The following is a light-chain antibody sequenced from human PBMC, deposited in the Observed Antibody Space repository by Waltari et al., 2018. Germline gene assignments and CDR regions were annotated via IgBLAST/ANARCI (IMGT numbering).Light chain of an antibody. CDR1: QSIDRW. Sequence: DIQVTQSPSTLSASVGDRVTITCRASQSIDRWLAWYQQKPGKAPKLLIYKTSSLESGVPSRFSGRGYGTEFTLTISSLQPDDFATYYCQQYKSYRTFGQGTKVEIK. CDR2: KTS. V-gene: IGKV1-5*03. CDR3: QQYKSYRT. J-gene: IGKJ1*01.